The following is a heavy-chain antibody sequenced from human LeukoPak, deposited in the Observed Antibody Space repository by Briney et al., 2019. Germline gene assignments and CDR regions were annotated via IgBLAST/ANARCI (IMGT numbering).Heavy chain of an antibody. D-gene: IGHD3-16*01. J-gene: IGHJ6*03. CDR2: INPNSGGT. CDR1: GYSFTGYY. CDR3: ARGGVTFGGAYYMDV. V-gene: IGHV1-2*02. Sequence: ASVKVSCKASGYSFTGYYIHWVRQAPGQGLEWMGWINPNSGGTNYVQKFQGRITTTRDTSISTAYMELGRLRSDDTAVYYCARGGVTFGGAYYMDVWGKGTTVTVSS.